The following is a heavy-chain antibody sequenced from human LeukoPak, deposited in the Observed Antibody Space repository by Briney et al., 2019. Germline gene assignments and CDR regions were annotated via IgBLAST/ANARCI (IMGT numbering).Heavy chain of an antibody. D-gene: IGHD1-26*01. CDR3: ARDGRFPPEVLPRYFDY. J-gene: IGHJ4*02. V-gene: IGHV4-34*01. Sequence: SETLSLTRAVYGGSFSGYYWSWIRQPPGKGLEWIGEINHSGSTNYNPSLKSRVTISVDTSKNQFSLKLSSVTAADTAVYYCARDGRFPPEVLPRYFDYWGQGTLVTVSS. CDR1: GGSFSGYY. CDR2: INHSGST.